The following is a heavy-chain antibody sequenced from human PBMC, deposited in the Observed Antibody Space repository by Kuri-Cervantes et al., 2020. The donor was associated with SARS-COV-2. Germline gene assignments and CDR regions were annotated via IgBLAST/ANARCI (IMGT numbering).Heavy chain of an antibody. V-gene: IGHV3-23*01. CDR1: GFTFSSYA. D-gene: IGHD2-8*02. Sequence: GESLKISCAASGFTFSSYAMSWVRQAPGKGLEWVSAISGSGGSTYHADSVKGRFTISRDNSKNTLYLQMNSLRAEDTAVYYCAKGTRERDWGQGTLVTVSS. CDR3: AKGTRERD. CDR2: ISGSGGST. J-gene: IGHJ4*02.